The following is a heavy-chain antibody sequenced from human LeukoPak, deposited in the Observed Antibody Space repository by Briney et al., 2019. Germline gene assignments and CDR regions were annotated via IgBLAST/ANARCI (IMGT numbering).Heavy chain of an antibody. CDR3: AKDKPIHYYDSSGYSP. J-gene: IGHJ5*02. D-gene: IGHD3-22*01. Sequence: KIYADSVKGRFTISRDNSKNTLYLQMNSLRAEDTAVYYCAKDKPIHYYDSSGYSPWGRGTLVTVSS. V-gene: IGHV3-33*06. CDR2: K.